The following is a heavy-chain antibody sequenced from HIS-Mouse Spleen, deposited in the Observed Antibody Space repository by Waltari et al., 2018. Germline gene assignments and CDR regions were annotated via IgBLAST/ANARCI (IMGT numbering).Heavy chain of an antibody. CDR1: GYTFTSYD. Sequence: QVQLVQSGAEVKKPGASVKVSCKASGYTFTSYDINWVRQATGKGLEWRGWMNPNSGNTGYAQKFQGRVTMTRNTSISTAYMELSSLRSEDTAVYYCARVEAAAGIDWYFDLWGRGTLVTVSS. V-gene: IGHV1-8*01. CDR2: MNPNSGNT. D-gene: IGHD6-13*01. J-gene: IGHJ2*01. CDR3: ARVEAAAGIDWYFDL.